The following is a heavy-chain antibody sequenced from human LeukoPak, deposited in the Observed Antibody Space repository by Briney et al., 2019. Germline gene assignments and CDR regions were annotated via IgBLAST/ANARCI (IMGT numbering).Heavy chain of an antibody. J-gene: IGHJ4*02. CDR2: IWNAGTNT. V-gene: IGHV3-33*01. D-gene: IGHD3-16*01. CDR3: VGDTPPGGDYYLDY. CDR1: GFSFSTYG. Sequence: GGSLRLSCAASGFSFSTYGMHWVRQAPGKGLEWVALIWNAGTNTYYADSVKGRFTISRDNSENTLYLQMNSLRAEDTAVYYCVGDTPPGGDYYLDYWGQGTLVIVSS.